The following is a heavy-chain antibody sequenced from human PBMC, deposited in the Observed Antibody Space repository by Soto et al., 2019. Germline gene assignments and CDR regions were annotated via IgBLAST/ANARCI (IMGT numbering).Heavy chain of an antibody. CDR1: GFTFSSAW. D-gene: IGHD3-10*01. V-gene: IGHV3-15*01. J-gene: IGHJ4*02. CDR3: AADDASHGSGDVDY. Sequence: EVRLVESGGGFVEPGGSLSLSCAASGFTFSSAWLSWFRQVPGKGLEWIALIKSKTSGETTHYAAPVKGRFTISRDDSKTTVYLHMSSLTTEDTGMFFVAADDASHGSGDVDYWGQGTLVTVSS. CDR2: IKSKTSGETT.